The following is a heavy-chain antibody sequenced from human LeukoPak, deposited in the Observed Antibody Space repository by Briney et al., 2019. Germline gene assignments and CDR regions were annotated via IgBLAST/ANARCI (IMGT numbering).Heavy chain of an antibody. D-gene: IGHD3-10*01. CDR2: INWNSGDI. J-gene: IGHJ5*02. Sequence: GGSLRLSCGASGFTFHESAMHWVRQAPGKGLEWVSGINWNSGDIGYADSVKGRFTISRDNAKNSLYLQMNSLRAEDTALYYCAKGVGFEINWFDPWGQGIMVTVSS. CDR3: AKGVGFEINWFDP. CDR1: GFTFHESA. V-gene: IGHV3-9*01.